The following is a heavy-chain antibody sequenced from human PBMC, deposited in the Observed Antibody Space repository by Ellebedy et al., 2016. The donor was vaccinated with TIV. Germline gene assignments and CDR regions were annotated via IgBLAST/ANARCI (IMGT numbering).Heavy chain of an antibody. V-gene: IGHV3-74*01. CDR3: TRDLVGATSDF. D-gene: IGHD1-26*01. CDR2: INVDGSNT. Sequence: GESLKISCAASGFTFTTYWMHWVREAPGKGLVWVSRINVDGSNTNYADSVKGRFTISRDNAKNMVYLQINSLRAEDSAVYHCTRDLVGATSDFWGQGTLVTVSA. J-gene: IGHJ4*02. CDR1: GFTFTTYW.